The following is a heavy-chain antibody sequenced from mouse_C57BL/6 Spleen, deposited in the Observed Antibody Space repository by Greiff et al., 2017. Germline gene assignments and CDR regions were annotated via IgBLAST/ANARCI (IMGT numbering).Heavy chain of an antibody. CDR1: GYSFTDYN. V-gene: IGHV1-39*01. Sequence: EVQLQQSGPELVKPGASVKISCKASGYSFTDYNMNWVKQSNGQSLEWIGVINPNYGTTSYNQQFKGKATLTVDQSSSTAYLQLNSLTSEDSAVYYCASEELGRGFAYWGQGTLVTVSA. J-gene: IGHJ3*01. CDR3: ASEELGRGFAY. CDR2: INPNYGTT. D-gene: IGHD4-1*01.